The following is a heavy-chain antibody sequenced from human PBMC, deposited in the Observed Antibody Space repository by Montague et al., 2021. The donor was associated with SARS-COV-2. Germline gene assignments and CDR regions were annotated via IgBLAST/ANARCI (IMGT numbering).Heavy chain of an antibody. CDR2: IDYSGXT. D-gene: IGHD3-10*01. CDR1: GGSISSSSSY. J-gene: IGHJ5*02. Sequence: SETLSLTCTVSGGSISSSSSYWGWIRQPPGKGLEWIGSIDYSGXTXYXXXXKXRVTISVDTSKNQFSLKLNSVTAADTAVYYCARLVWFGELSSENWFDPWGQGTLVTVSS. CDR3: ARLVWFGELSSENWFDP. V-gene: IGHV4-39*01.